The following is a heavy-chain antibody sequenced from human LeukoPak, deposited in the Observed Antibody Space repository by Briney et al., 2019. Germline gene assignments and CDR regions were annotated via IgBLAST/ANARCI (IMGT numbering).Heavy chain of an antibody. D-gene: IGHD2-15*01. CDR3: ARATLGYCSGGSCRKGRYYFDY. J-gene: IGHJ4*02. Sequence: PSETLSLTCTVSGGSISSSSYYWGWIRQPPGKGLEWIGSIYYSGSTYYNPSLKSRVTISVDTSKNQFSLKLSSVTAADTAVYYCARATLGYCSGGSCRKGRYYFDYWGQGTLVTVSS. CDR1: GGSISSSSYY. CDR2: IYYSGST. V-gene: IGHV4-39*01.